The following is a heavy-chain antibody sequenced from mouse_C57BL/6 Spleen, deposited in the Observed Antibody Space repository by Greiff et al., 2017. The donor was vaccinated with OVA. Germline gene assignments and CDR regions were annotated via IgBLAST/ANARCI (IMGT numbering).Heavy chain of an antibody. Sequence: VQVVESGAELVKPGASVKISCKASGYAFSSYWMNWVKQRPGKGLEWIGQIYPGDGDTNYNGKFKGKATLTADKSSSTAYMQLSSLTSEDSAVYFCARENYYGNYWYFDVWGTGTTVTVSS. CDR3: ARENYYGNYWYFDV. J-gene: IGHJ1*03. V-gene: IGHV1-80*01. D-gene: IGHD2-1*01. CDR2: IYPGDGDT. CDR1: GYAFSSYW.